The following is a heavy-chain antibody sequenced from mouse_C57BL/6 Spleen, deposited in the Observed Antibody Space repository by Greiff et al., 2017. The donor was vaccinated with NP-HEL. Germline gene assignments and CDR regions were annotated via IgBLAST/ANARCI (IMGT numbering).Heavy chain of an antibody. CDR3: ARGWTTVVAPYRYFDV. CDR2: IYPGDGDT. Sequence: QVQLQQSGAELVKPGASVKISCKASGYAFSSYWMNWVKQRPGKGLEWIGQIYPGDGDTNYNGKFKGKATLTADKSSSTAYMQLSSLTSEDSAVYFCARGWTTVVAPYRYFDVWGTGTTVTVSS. D-gene: IGHD1-1*01. CDR1: GYAFSSYW. J-gene: IGHJ1*03. V-gene: IGHV1-80*01.